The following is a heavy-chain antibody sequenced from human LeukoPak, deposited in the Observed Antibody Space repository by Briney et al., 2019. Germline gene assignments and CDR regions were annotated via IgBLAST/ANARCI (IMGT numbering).Heavy chain of an antibody. CDR3: ARHEWRSPFDY. CDR1: GGSITSSSYY. CDR2: MYYSGST. J-gene: IGHJ4*02. D-gene: IGHD2-8*01. Sequence: PSETLSLTCTVSGGSITSSSYYWGWIRHPPGKGLEWIGSMYYSGSTYYNPSLKSRVAISADTSKNQFALKLSSVTAADTAVYYCARHEWRSPFDYWGQGTLVTVSS. V-gene: IGHV4-39*01.